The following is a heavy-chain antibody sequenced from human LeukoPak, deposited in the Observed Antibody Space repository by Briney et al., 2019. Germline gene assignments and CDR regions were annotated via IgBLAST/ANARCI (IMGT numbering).Heavy chain of an antibody. CDR1: GFTFSSYG. D-gene: IGHD5-24*01. V-gene: IGHV3-33*05. Sequence: PGGSLRLSCAASGFTFSSYGMHWVRQAPGKGLEWVVVISADGDTKYYADSVKGRFTISRDNSKSTLYLQMNSLRAEDTAVYYCASPEMARDGTYAMDVWGQGTTVTVSS. J-gene: IGHJ6*02. CDR2: ISADGDTK. CDR3: ASPEMARDGTYAMDV.